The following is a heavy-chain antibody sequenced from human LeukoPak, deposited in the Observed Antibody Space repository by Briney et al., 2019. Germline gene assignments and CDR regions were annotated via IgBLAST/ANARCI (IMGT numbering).Heavy chain of an antibody. J-gene: IGHJ4*02. CDR1: GFTFSNAW. CDR3: TTVSYDTLTGYYRPPYFDY. V-gene: IGHV3-15*01. D-gene: IGHD3-9*01. CDR2: IKSKTDGGTT. Sequence: GGSLRLSCAASGFTFSNAWMSWVRQAPGKGLEWVGRIKSKTDGGTTDYAAPVKGRFTISRDDSKNTLYLQMNSLKTEDTAVYYCTTVSYDTLTGYYRPPYFDYWGQGTLVTVSS.